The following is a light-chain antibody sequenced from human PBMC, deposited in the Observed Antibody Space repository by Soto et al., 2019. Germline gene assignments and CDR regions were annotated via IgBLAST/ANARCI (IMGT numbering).Light chain of an antibody. J-gene: IGKJ5*01. CDR3: QQSYSTRPIT. Sequence: DIQMTQSPSSLSASVGDRVTITCRASQSISNYLNWYQQKPGKAPNLLIYAASILQIGVPSRFSGSGSGTDFTLTITNLQPEDFATYYCQQSYSTRPITFGQGTRLEIK. V-gene: IGKV1-39*01. CDR2: AAS. CDR1: QSISNY.